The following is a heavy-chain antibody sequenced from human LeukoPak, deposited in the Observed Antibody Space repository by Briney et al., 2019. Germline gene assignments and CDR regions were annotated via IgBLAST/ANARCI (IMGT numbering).Heavy chain of an antibody. CDR1: GYSISSGYY. J-gene: IGHJ4*02. V-gene: IGHV4-38-2*02. CDR2: IYHSGST. D-gene: IGHD2-2*01. Sequence: SETLSLTCTVSGYSISSGYYWGWIRQPPGKGLEWIGSIYHSGSTYYNPSLKSRVTISIDTSKNQFSLRLSSVTAADRAVYYCARDLQDVVVVPAAHFDYWGQGTLVTVSS. CDR3: ARDLQDVVVVPAAHFDY.